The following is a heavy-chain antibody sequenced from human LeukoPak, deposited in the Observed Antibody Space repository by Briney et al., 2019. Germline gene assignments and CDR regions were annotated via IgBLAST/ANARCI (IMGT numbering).Heavy chain of an antibody. J-gene: IGHJ5*02. CDR3: ARDLNWPGP. CDR2: IKYGGTME. CDR1: RFTFSTSW. V-gene: IGHV3-7*03. D-gene: IGHD5-24*01. Sequence: PGGSLRLSCVASRFTFSTSWMTWVRQAPGKGLEFVAGIKYGGTMESYVDSVNGRFTISRDNAKNSLYLQMNSLRVDDTAVYYRARDLNWPGPWGQGTLVTVSS.